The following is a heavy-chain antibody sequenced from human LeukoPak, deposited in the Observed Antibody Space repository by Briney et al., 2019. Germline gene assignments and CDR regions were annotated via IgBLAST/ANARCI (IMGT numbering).Heavy chain of an antibody. CDR1: DYSISSGYY. CDR3: ARVPVPPYYDFWSSYYYYMDV. Sequence: SETLSLTCAVSDYSISSGYYWGWIRQPPGKGLEWIGSIYHSGSTYYNPSLKSRVTISVDTSKNQFSLKLSSVTAADTAVYYCARVPVPPYYDFWSSYYYYMDVWGKGTTVTVSS. D-gene: IGHD3-3*01. J-gene: IGHJ6*03. CDR2: IYHSGST. V-gene: IGHV4-38-2*01.